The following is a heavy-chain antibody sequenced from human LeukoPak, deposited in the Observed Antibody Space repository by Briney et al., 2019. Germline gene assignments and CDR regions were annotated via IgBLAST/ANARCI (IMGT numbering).Heavy chain of an antibody. J-gene: IGHJ4*02. Sequence: GGSLRLSCAASGFTFSDYYMSWIRQAPGKGLEWVSYISSSGSTIYYADSVKGRFTISRDNAKNSLFLQMNSLRAEDTAVYYCAINRRFGEFEDWGQGTLVTVSS. CDR3: AINRRFGEFED. D-gene: IGHD3-10*01. CDR2: ISSSGSTI. CDR1: GFTFSDYY. V-gene: IGHV3-11*01.